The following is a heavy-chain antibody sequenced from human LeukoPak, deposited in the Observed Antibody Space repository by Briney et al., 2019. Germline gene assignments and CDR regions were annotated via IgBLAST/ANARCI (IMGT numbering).Heavy chain of an antibody. D-gene: IGHD3-10*01. Sequence: GGSLRLSCAASGFTFRSYWMHWVRQAPGKGLVWVSRINRDGSNTNYADSVKGRFTISRDNAKNTLYLQMNSLRAEDTAVYYCARDNAYYYADYWGQGTLVTVSS. CDR1: GFTFRSYW. CDR2: INRDGSNT. V-gene: IGHV3-74*01. J-gene: IGHJ4*02. CDR3: ARDNAYYYADY.